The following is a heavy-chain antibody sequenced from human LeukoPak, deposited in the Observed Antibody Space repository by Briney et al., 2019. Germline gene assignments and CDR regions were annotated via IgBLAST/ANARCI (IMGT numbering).Heavy chain of an antibody. V-gene: IGHV4-61*01. Sequence: SETLSLTCTVSGYSISSGYYWGWIRQPPGKGLEWIGYIYYSGSTNYNPSLKSRVTMSVDTSKNQVSLNLTSVTAADTAVYYCARDWYSSAWPIFDYWGQGTLVTVSS. CDR3: ARDWYSSAWPIFDY. J-gene: IGHJ4*02. CDR2: IYYSGST. CDR1: GYSISSGYY. D-gene: IGHD3-22*01.